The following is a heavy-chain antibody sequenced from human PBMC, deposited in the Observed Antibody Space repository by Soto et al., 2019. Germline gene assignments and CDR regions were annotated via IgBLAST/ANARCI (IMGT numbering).Heavy chain of an antibody. J-gene: IGHJ4*02. V-gene: IGHV4-59*12. CDR3: ARDSSTIYYFDY. Sequence: QVQLQESGPGLVKPSETLSLTCTVSGGSISSYYWSWIRQPPGKGLEWIGYIYYSGSTNYNPSLKSRVTISVDTSKNQFSLKLSSVTAADTAVYYCARDSSTIYYFDYWGQGTLVTVSS. CDR2: IYYSGST. D-gene: IGHD2-2*01. CDR1: GGSISSYY.